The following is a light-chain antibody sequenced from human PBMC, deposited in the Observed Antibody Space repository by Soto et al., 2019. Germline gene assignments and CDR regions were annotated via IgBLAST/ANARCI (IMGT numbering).Light chain of an antibody. CDR1: SSDVGGYNY. CDR2: EVS. V-gene: IGLV2-14*01. J-gene: IGLJ2*01. CDR3: SSYTRSSTRV. Sequence: QSALTQPASVSGSPGQSITISCTGTSSDVGGYNYVSWYQQHPGKAPKLIIYEVSNRPSGVSNRFSGSKSGNTASLTISGLQAEDEADYYCSSYTRSSTRVFGGGTKPTVL.